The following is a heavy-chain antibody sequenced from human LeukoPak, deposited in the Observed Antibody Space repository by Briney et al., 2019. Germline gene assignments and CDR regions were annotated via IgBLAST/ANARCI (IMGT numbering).Heavy chain of an antibody. J-gene: IGHJ3*02. CDR3: ARRYCSSTSCYRAFDI. CDR1: GYSFSSYW. D-gene: IGHD2-2*02. V-gene: IGHV5-51*01. CDR2: IYSGDSDT. Sequence: GESLKISCKGSGYSFSSYWSGWVRQMAGEGLGWMGIIYSGDSDTTYSPSFEGQVTISADKSISTAYLQWSSLKASDTAMYYCARRYCSSTSCYRAFDIWGQGTMVTVSS.